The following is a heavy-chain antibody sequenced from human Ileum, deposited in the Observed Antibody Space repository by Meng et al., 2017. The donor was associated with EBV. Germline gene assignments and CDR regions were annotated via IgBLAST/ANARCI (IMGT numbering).Heavy chain of an antibody. J-gene: IGHJ5*02. CDR2: IYYSGST. D-gene: IGHD3-3*01. CDR3: ARAGYYDFWSGHENWFDP. Sequence: QRQGSGPRLVKPPATLPLPCTASGGSISSYYWSWIRQPPGKRLEWIGYIYYSGSTNYNPSLKSRVTISIDTSKNQFSLKLSSVTAADTAVYYCARAGYYDFWSGHENWFDPWGQGTLVIVSS. CDR1: GGSISSYY. V-gene: IGHV4-59*01.